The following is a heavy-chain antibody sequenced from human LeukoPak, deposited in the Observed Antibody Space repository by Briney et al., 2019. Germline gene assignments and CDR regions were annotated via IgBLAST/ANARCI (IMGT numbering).Heavy chain of an antibody. J-gene: IGHJ4*02. D-gene: IGHD6-19*01. Sequence: ASVKVSCKASGYTFNKHGITWVRQAPGQGLEWMGWISAYNGVTKYGQKFQGRVTLLTDTSASTAYMELRSLRSDDTAVYYCARDPSNTSGWSPYFDYWGQGALVTVSS. CDR1: GYTFNKHG. CDR2: ISAYNGVT. CDR3: ARDPSNTSGWSPYFDY. V-gene: IGHV1-18*04.